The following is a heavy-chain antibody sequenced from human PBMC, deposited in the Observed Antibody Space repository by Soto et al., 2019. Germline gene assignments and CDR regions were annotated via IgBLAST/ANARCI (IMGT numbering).Heavy chain of an antibody. CDR2: ISGSGGST. CDR1: GFTFSSYA. CDR3: AKGSIVGATRYYYYGMDV. Sequence: GESLKISCAASGFTFSSYAMSWVRQAPGKGLEWVSAISGSGGSTYYADSVKGRFTISRDNSKNTLYLQMNSLRAEDTAVYYCAKGSIVGATRYYYYGMDVWGQGTTVTVSS. D-gene: IGHD1-26*01. J-gene: IGHJ6*02. V-gene: IGHV3-23*01.